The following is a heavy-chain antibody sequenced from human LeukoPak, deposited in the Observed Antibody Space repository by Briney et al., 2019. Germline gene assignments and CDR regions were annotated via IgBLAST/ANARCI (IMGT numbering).Heavy chain of an antibody. CDR1: GYTFTSYD. D-gene: IGHD6-19*01. CDR2: MNPNSGNT. Sequence: ASVKVSCKASGYTFTSYDINWVRQATGQGLEWMGWMNPNSGNTGYAQKFQGRVTMTRNTSISTAYMELSSLRSEDTAVYYCATHSSGWYAFDIWGQGTMVTVSS. V-gene: IGHV1-8*01. J-gene: IGHJ3*02. CDR3: ATHSSGWYAFDI.